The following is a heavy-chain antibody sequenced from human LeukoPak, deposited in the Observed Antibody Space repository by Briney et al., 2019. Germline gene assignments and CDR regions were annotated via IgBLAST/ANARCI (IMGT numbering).Heavy chain of an antibody. CDR1: GGSISNSAYY. CDR2: IYYSGST. V-gene: IGHV4-61*08. CDR3: ARVYYSSSYDYWYFDL. D-gene: IGHD6-13*01. Sequence: PSETLSLTCAVSGGSISNSAYYWGWIRQPPGKGLEWIGYIYYSGSTNYNPSLKSRLTISVDTSKNQFSLKLSSATAADTAVYYCARVYYSSSYDYWYFDLWGRGTLVTVSS. J-gene: IGHJ2*01.